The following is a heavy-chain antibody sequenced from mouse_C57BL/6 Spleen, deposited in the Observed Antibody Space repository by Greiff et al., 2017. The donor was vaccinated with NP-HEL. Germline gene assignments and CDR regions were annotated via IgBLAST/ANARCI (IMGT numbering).Heavy chain of an antibody. CDR1: GYTFTSYW. J-gene: IGHJ1*03. CDR2: IDPSDSET. CDR3: ARSEALYNDDNDYFDV. D-gene: IGHD2-4*01. V-gene: IGHV1-52*01. Sequence: QVQLQQPGAELVRPGSSVKLSCKASGYTFTSYWMHWVKQRPIQGLEWIGNIDPSDSETTYNQKFKDKATLTVDKSSSPAYMQLSSLTSEDSAVYYCARSEALYNDDNDYFDVWGTGTTVTVSS.